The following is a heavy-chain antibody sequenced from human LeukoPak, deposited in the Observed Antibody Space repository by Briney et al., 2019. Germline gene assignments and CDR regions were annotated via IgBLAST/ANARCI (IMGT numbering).Heavy chain of an antibody. V-gene: IGHV4-4*07. CDR1: GGSISRYY. D-gene: IGHD3-10*01. Sequence: SETLSLTCTLSGGSISRYYWSWIRQPAGKGLEWIGRIYTSGSTNYNPSLKSRVTMSVDTSKNQFSLKLSSVTAADTAVYYCARGLYYGSGSYYNPLSTNYGMDVWGQGTTATVSS. CDR3: ARGLYYGSGSYYNPLSTNYGMDV. J-gene: IGHJ6*02. CDR2: IYTSGST.